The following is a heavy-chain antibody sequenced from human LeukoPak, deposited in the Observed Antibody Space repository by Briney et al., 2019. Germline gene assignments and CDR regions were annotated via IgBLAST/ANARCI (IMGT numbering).Heavy chain of an antibody. CDR2: LYTGGDT. Sequence: GGSLRLSCAVSGFTVSAHYMSWVRQAPGKGLECVSFLYTGGDTYYADSVKGRFTISRDNSKNTLYLQINSLRAEDTAVYYCARDRRSGGSCYDYWGQGTLVTASS. J-gene: IGHJ4*02. CDR1: GFTVSAHY. CDR3: ARDRRSGGSCYDY. V-gene: IGHV3-53*05. D-gene: IGHD2-15*01.